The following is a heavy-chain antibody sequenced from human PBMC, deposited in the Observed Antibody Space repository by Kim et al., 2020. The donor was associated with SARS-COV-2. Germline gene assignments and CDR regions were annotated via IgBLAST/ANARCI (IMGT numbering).Heavy chain of an antibody. V-gene: IGHV2-70*11. Sequence: SGPTLVNPTQTLTLTCTFSGFSIFTSGMCVNWIRQTPGKALEWLARIDWDDDKYYNTYLKTRLTISKDDPKNQVVLTMTNMDPADTATYYCARSRGTGTTRSQSYHYYIDVWGKGTTVTVSS. CDR1: GFSIFTSGMC. J-gene: IGHJ6*03. CDR2: IDWDDDK. CDR3: ARSRGTGTTRSQSYHYYIDV. D-gene: IGHD1-7*01.